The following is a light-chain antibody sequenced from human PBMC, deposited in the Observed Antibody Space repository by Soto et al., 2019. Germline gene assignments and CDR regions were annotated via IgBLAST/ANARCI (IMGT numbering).Light chain of an antibody. Sequence: QSALTQPRSVSGSPGQSVTISCTGTSSDVGVYNYVSWYQQHPGKAPKLVIYDVSKRPSGVPDRFSGSKSGNTASLTVSGLQAEDEADYSCFSYAGTYTQWVFGGGTKLTVL. V-gene: IGLV2-11*01. J-gene: IGLJ3*02. CDR1: SSDVGVYNY. CDR2: DVS. CDR3: FSYAGTYTQWV.